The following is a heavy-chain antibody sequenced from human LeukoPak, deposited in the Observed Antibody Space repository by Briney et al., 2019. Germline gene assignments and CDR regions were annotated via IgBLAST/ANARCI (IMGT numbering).Heavy chain of an antibody. CDR2: ISGSGGST. V-gene: IGHV3-23*01. J-gene: IGHJ4*02. D-gene: IGHD6-19*01. Sequence: GGTLRLSCAASGFTFSSYGMSWVRQAPGKGLEWVSAISGSGGSTYYADSVKGRFTISRDNSKNTLYLQMNSLRAEDTAVYYCARVGVLSTDWYSSGWTRGRYFDYWGQGTLVTVSS. CDR1: GFTFSSYG. CDR3: ARVGVLSTDWYSSGWTRGRYFDY.